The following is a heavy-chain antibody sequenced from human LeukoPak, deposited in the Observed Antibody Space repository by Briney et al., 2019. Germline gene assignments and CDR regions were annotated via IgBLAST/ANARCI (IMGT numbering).Heavy chain of an antibody. J-gene: IGHJ5*02. CDR1: GYTFTGYY. CDR2: INPNSGGT. CDR3: ARGPPMVRGLVRDNWFDP. D-gene: IGHD3-10*01. Sequence: ASVKVSCKASGYTFTGYYMHWARQAPGQGLEWMGWINPNSGGTNYAQKFQGRVTMTRDTSISTAYMELSRLRSDDTAVYYCARGPPMVRGLVRDNWFDPWGQGTLVTVSS. V-gene: IGHV1-2*02.